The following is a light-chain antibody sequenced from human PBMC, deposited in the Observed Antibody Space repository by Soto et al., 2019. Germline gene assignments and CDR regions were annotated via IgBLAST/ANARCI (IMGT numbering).Light chain of an antibody. Sequence: SALTQPASVSGSPGQLITISCTGTSSDVGGYNYVSWYQQHPGKAPKLMIYQVSNRPSGVSNRFSGSKSGNTASLTISGLQAEDEADYYCSSYTDSSNYVFGTGTKVTVL. J-gene: IGLJ1*01. CDR1: SSDVGGYNY. V-gene: IGLV2-14*01. CDR2: QVS. CDR3: SSYTDSSNYV.